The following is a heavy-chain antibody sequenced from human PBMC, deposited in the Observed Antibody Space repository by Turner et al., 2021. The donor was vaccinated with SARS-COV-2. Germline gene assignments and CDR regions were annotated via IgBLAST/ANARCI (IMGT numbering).Heavy chain of an antibody. J-gene: IGHJ4*02. CDR1: GGSISSSSYY. CDR3: ARHAPFLASGGHYFDY. Sequence: QLQLQESGPGLVKPSATLSLTFTVSGGSISSSSYYWGWIRQPPGKGLEWIGSIYYSGSTYYNPSLKSRVTISVDTSKNHFSLRLSSVTAADTAVYYCARHAPFLASGGHYFDYWGQGTLVTVSS. CDR2: IYYSGST. D-gene: IGHD3-3*01. V-gene: IGHV4-39*01.